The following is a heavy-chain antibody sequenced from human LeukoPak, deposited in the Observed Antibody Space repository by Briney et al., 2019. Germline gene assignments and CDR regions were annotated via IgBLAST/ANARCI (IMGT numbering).Heavy chain of an antibody. V-gene: IGHV4-34*01. CDR1: GGSFRGYY. J-gene: IGHJ4*02. Sequence: SETLSLTCAVYGGSFRGYYWSWIRQPPGKGLEWIGEINHSGSTNYNPSLKSRVTISVDTSKNQFSLNLSSVTAADTAVYYCARAPRGRAVKRGFYSNYWGQGTLVTVSS. D-gene: IGHD3-10*01. CDR2: INHSGST. CDR3: ARAPRGRAVKRGFYSNY.